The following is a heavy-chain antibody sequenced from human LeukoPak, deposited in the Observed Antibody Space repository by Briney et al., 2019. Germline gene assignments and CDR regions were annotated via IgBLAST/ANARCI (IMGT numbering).Heavy chain of an antibody. J-gene: IGHJ4*02. CDR1: GFTFSSYS. D-gene: IGHD6-19*01. Sequence: GGSLRLSCAASGFTFSSYSMNWVRQAPGKGLEWVSSISSSSSYIYYADSVKGRFTISRDNAKNSLYLQMNSLRAGDTAVYYCASGAVAAFDYWGQGTLVTVSS. CDR2: ISSSSSYI. V-gene: IGHV3-21*01. CDR3: ASGAVAAFDY.